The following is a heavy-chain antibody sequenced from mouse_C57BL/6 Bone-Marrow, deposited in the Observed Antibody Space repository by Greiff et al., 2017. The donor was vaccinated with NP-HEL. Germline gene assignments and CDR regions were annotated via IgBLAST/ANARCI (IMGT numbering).Heavy chain of an antibody. CDR3: ARRGDYDDLDY. Sequence: EVQRVESGGGLVQPGGSLKLSCAASGFTFSDYGMAWVRQAPRKGPEWVAFISNLAYSIYYADTVTGRFTISRENAKNTLYLEMSSLRSEDTAMYYCARRGDYDDLDYWGQGTTLTVSS. J-gene: IGHJ2*01. CDR2: ISNLAYSI. D-gene: IGHD2-4*01. V-gene: IGHV5-15*04. CDR1: GFTFSDYG.